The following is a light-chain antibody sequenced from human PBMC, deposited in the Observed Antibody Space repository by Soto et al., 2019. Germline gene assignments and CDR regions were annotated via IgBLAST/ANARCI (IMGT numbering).Light chain of an antibody. CDR3: QSYDSRLSGVV. Sequence: QSVLTQPPSVSGAQGQRVTISCTGSSSNIGAGYDVHWYQQLPGTAPKLLIYGNSNRPSGVPDRFSGSKSGTSASLAITGLQAEDEADYYCQSYDSRLSGVVFGGGTKLTVL. CDR2: GNS. J-gene: IGLJ2*01. V-gene: IGLV1-40*01. CDR1: SSNIGAGYD.